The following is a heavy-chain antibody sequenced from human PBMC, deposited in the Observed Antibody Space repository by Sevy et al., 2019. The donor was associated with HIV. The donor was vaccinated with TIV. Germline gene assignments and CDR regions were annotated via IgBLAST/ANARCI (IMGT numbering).Heavy chain of an antibody. J-gene: IGHJ4*02. D-gene: IGHD2-2*01. CDR3: ARGGVVVEPAARGYFDY. CDR1: AYTFTGHY. CDR2: INPNSGGT. V-gene: IGHV1-2*02. Sequence: VSVKVSCKASAYTFTGHYIHWVRQAPGQGLECMGWINPNSGGTIYAQKFQGRVTMTRDTSISTAYMELSRLRSDDTAVYYCARGGVVVEPAARGYFDYWGQGTLVTVSS.